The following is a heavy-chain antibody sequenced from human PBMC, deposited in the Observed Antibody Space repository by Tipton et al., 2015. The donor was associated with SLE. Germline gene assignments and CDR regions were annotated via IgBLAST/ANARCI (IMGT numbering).Heavy chain of an antibody. D-gene: IGHD3-22*01. CDR2: LDYSGST. J-gene: IGHJ4*02. CDR1: GGSIRSRTYY. Sequence: TLSLTCTVSGGSIRSRTYYWGWIRQPPGKGLEWIGSLDYSGSTYYNPSRKSRINISVDTSKNQFSLKLSSVTAADTAVYYCARAVGDTSGYLDYWGLGTLVTVSS. V-gene: IGHV4-39*07. CDR3: ARAVGDTSGYLDY.